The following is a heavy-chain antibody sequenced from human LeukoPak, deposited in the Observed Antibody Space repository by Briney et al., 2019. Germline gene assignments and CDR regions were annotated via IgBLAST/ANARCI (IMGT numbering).Heavy chain of an antibody. J-gene: IGHJ4*02. CDR3: ARVPHYDYVWGSYNYFDY. Sequence: SQTLSLTCTVSGGSISSGGYYWSWIRQHPGKGLEWIGYIYYSGSTYYNPSLKSRVTMSVDTSKNQFSLKLSSVTAADTAVYYCARVPHYDYVWGSYNYFDYWGQGTLVTVSS. V-gene: IGHV4-31*03. CDR1: GGSISSGGYY. D-gene: IGHD3-16*01. CDR2: IYYSGST.